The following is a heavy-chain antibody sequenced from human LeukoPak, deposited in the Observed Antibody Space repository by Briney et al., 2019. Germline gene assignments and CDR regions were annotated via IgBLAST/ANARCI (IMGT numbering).Heavy chain of an antibody. D-gene: IGHD5-12*01. V-gene: IGHV3-33*01. CDR1: GFTFSSYG. J-gene: IGHJ4*02. Sequence: PGGSLRLSSAASGFTFSSYGMHRVRQAPGKGLEWVAVIWYDGSNKYYADSVKGRFTISRDNSKNTLYLQMNSLTAEDTAVYYCARGQGATIPFDYWGQGTLVTVSS. CDR3: ARGQGATIPFDY. CDR2: IWYDGSNK.